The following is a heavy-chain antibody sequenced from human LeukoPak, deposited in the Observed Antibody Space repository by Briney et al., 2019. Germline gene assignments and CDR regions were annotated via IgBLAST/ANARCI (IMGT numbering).Heavy chain of an antibody. Sequence: GGSLRLSCAASGFTFSGLWMPWVRQPPGKGLEWVSRIDNDGSSANYADSVKGRFTTSRDNAKNTLYLQMNSLRVEDTGVYYCARDTMLGMGNPWGQGTLVTVSS. CDR2: IDNDGSSA. D-gene: IGHD3-10*02. CDR1: GFTFSGLW. J-gene: IGHJ5*02. CDR3: ARDTMLGMGNP. V-gene: IGHV3-74*01.